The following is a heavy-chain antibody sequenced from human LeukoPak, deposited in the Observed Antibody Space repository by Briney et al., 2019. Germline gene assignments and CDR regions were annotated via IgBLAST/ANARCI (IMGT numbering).Heavy chain of an antibody. D-gene: IGHD3-16*02. CDR3: TRLSFIEAYDY. CDR1: GFTFSSYA. Sequence: GGSLRLSCAASGFTFSSYAMNWVRQAPGKGLEWVSAISGSGGSTYYADSVKGRFTISRDNSKNTLYLQMNSLRAEDTAVYYCTRLSFIEAYDYWGQGTLVTVSS. CDR2: ISGSGGST. J-gene: IGHJ4*02. V-gene: IGHV3-23*01.